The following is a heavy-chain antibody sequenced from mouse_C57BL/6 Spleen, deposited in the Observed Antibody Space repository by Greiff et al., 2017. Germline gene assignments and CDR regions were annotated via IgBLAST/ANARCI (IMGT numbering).Heavy chain of an antibody. CDR3: ARHETYYGNPWYFDV. Sequence: EVKLMESGGGLVKPGGSLKLSCAASGFTFSSYTMSWVRQTPEKRLEWVATISGGGGNTYYPDSVKGRFTISRDNAKNTLYLQMSSLRSEDTALYYCARHETYYGNPWYFDVWGTGTTVTVSS. V-gene: IGHV5-9*01. J-gene: IGHJ1*03. D-gene: IGHD2-10*01. CDR2: ISGGGGNT. CDR1: GFTFSSYT.